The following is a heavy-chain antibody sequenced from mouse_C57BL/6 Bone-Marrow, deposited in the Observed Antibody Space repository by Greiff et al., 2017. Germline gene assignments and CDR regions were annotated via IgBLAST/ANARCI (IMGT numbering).Heavy chain of an antibody. J-gene: IGHJ2*01. V-gene: IGHV1-80*01. CDR3: ARFGYYYFDY. D-gene: IGHD2-3*01. Sequence: LVESGAELVKPGASVKISCKASGYAFSSYWMNWVKQRPGKGLEWIGQIYPGDGDTNYNGKFKGKATLTADKSSSTAYMQLSSLTSEDSAVYFCARFGYYYFDYWGQGTTLTVSS. CDR1: GYAFSSYW. CDR2: IYPGDGDT.